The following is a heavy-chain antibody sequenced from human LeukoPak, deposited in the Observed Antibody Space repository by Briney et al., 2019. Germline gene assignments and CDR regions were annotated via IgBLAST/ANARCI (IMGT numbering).Heavy chain of an antibody. CDR2: ISSSGTNI. J-gene: IGHJ4*02. Sequence: GGSLRLSCAVSGFTFSDYYMSWIRQAPGKGLEWLSYISSSGTNIKYADSVKGRFTISRDNTKNSLYLQMNSLRAEDTALYYCARAWFRYCSGGSCYIDYWGQGTLVTVSS. CDR3: ARAWFRYCSGGSCYIDY. D-gene: IGHD2-15*01. V-gene: IGHV3-11*01. CDR1: GFTFSDYY.